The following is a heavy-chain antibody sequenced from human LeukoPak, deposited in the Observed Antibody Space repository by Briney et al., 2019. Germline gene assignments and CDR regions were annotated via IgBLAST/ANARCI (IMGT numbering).Heavy chain of an antibody. CDR1: GFTFSSYA. CDR3: ARVRTFGNYYFDY. Sequence: GGSLRLSCAASGFTFSSYAMHWVRQAPGKGLEWVAVISYDGSNKYYADSVKGRFTISRDNSKNTLYLQMNSLRAEDTAVYYCARVRTFGNYYFDYWGQRTLVTVSS. D-gene: IGHD4-23*01. J-gene: IGHJ4*02. CDR2: ISYDGSNK. V-gene: IGHV3-30-3*01.